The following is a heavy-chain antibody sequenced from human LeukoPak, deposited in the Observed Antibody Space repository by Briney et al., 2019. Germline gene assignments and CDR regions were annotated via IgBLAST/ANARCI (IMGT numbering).Heavy chain of an antibody. V-gene: IGHV1-24*01. CDR2: FDPEDGET. CDR3: AAMIVPDRYFDY. Sequence: ASVKVSCKVSGYTLTELSMHWVRQAPGKGLEWMGGFDPEDGETTYAQKFQGRVTMTEDTPTDTAYMELSSLRSEDTAVYSCAAMIVPDRYFDYWGQGTLVTVSS. J-gene: IGHJ4*02. CDR1: GYTLTELS. D-gene: IGHD3-22*01.